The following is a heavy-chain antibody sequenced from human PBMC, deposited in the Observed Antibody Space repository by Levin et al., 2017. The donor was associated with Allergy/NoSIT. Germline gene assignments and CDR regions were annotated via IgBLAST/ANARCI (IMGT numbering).Heavy chain of an antibody. J-gene: IGHJ4*02. V-gene: IGHV3-66*02. CDR3: ARDRAYGDYVLDY. D-gene: IGHD4-17*01. Sequence: SCKASGFTVSSNYMSWVRQAPGKGLEWVSVIYSGGSTYYADSVKGRFTISRDNSKNTLYLQMNSLRAEDTAVYYCARDRAYGDYVLDYWGQGTLVTVSS. CDR1: GFTVSSNY. CDR2: IYSGGST.